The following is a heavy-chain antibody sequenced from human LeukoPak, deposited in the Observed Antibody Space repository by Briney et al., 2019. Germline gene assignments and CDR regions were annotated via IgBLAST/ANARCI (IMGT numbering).Heavy chain of an antibody. CDR2: INHSGST. Sequence: SETLSLTCAVYGGSFSGYYWSWIRQPPGKGLEWIGEINHSGSTNYNPSLKSRVTIPVDTSKNQFSLKLSSVTAADTAVYYCARGASDASNPPYYYYGMDVWGQGTTVTVSS. J-gene: IGHJ6*02. CDR3: ARGASDASNPPYYYYGMDV. CDR1: GGSFSGYY. V-gene: IGHV4-34*01. D-gene: IGHD4-11*01.